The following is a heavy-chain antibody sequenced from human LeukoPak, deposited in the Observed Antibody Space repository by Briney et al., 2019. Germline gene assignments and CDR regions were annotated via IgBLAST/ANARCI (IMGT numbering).Heavy chain of an antibody. CDR2: TYYRSKWYN. Sequence: SQTLSLTCANSGDSVSTSGVAWNWARQSPSRGFEWLGRTYYRSKWYNDYAVSVKSRITINPDTSKNQFSLQLNSVTSEDTAVYYCARGGSGGRACDIWGQGTMVTVSS. J-gene: IGHJ3*02. V-gene: IGHV6-1*01. CDR3: ARGGSGGRACDI. CDR1: GDSVSTSGVA. D-gene: IGHD3-10*01.